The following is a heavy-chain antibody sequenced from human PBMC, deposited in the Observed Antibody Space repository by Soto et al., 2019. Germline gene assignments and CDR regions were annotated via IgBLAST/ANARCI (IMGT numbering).Heavy chain of an antibody. Sequence: GESLKISCEVSGYSFANYWISLVRQMPGQGLQWLGTIDCSASYTRYSPSFQGHVTISADRSLNTAYLHFSSLQASDTAIYSGARQNHGGDSTYLDYWGQGALVTVSS. J-gene: IGHJ4*02. CDR3: ARQNHGGDSTYLDY. CDR1: GYSFANYW. V-gene: IGHV5-10-1*01. D-gene: IGHD2-21*02. CDR2: IDCSASYT.